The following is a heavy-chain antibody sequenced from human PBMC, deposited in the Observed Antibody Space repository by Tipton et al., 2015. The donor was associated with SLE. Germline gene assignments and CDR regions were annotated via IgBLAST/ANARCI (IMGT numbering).Heavy chain of an antibody. Sequence: TLSLTCTVSGGSISSSSYYWGWIRQPPGKGLEWIGSIYYSGSTYYNPPLKSRVTISVDTSKNQFSLKLSSVTAADTAVYYCARGTNYDSSGYYSYWGQGTLVTVSS. CDR3: ARGTNYDSSGYYSY. CDR1: GGSISSSSYY. J-gene: IGHJ4*02. D-gene: IGHD3-22*01. CDR2: IYYSGST. V-gene: IGHV4-39*01.